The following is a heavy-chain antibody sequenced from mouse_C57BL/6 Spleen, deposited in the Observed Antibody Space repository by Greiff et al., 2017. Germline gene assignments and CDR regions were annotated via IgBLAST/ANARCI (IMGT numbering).Heavy chain of an antibody. Sequence: EVQLQQSGPELVQPGASVKISCKASGYTFTDYYMNWVKQSHGKSLEWIGDINPNNGGTSYNQKFKDKATLTVDKSSSTAYMELRSLTSEDSAVYYGARRGVREGFAYWGQGTLVTVSA. CDR1: GYTFTDYY. CDR2: INPNNGGT. D-gene: IGHD2-5*01. V-gene: IGHV1-26*01. CDR3: ARRGVREGFAY. J-gene: IGHJ3*01.